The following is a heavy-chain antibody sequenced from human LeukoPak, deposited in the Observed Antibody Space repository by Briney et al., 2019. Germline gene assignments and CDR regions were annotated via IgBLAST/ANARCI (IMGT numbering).Heavy chain of an antibody. CDR2: INHSGST. D-gene: IGHD6-6*01. V-gene: IGHV4-30-4*01. Sequence: SQTLSLTCTVSGGSISSGDYDWSWMRQPPGKGLEWSGEINHSGSTNYNPSLKSRVTISVDTSKNQFSLKLSSVTAADTAVYYCASHRSSSRYYYYYYGMDVWGQGTTVTVSS. J-gene: IGHJ6*02. CDR1: GGSISSGDYD. CDR3: ASHRSSSRYYYYYYGMDV.